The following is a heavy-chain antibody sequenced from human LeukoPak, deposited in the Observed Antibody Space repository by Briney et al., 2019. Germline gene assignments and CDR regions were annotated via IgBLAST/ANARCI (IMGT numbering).Heavy chain of an antibody. V-gene: IGHV3-7*01. J-gene: IGHJ4*02. D-gene: IGHD1-14*01. Sequence: GGSLRLSCAASGFTFSTYWMSWVRQAPGKGLEWVANIKQDGSEKYYVDSVKGRFTISRDNAKNSLYLQMNSLRAEDTAVYYCASGATRGEFDYWGQGTLVTVSS. CDR2: IKQDGSEK. CDR1: GFTFSTYW. CDR3: ASGATRGEFDY.